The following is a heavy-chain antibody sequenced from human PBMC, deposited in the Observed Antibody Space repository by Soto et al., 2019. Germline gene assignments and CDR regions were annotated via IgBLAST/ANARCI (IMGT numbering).Heavy chain of an antibody. V-gene: IGHV4-39*01. CDR1: GGSISSSSYY. CDR3: AREIVVVPAASQWFDP. J-gene: IGHJ5*02. Sequence: SETLSLTCTVSGGSISSSSYYWGWIRQPPGKGLEWIGSIYYSGSTYYNPSLKSRVTISVDTSKNQFSLKLSSVTAADTAVYYCAREIVVVPAASQWFDPWGQGTLVTVSS. D-gene: IGHD2-2*01. CDR2: IYYSGST.